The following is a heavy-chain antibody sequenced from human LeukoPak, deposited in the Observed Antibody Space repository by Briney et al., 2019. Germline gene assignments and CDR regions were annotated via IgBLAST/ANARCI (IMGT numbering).Heavy chain of an antibody. CDR1: GITFSNYG. D-gene: IGHD6-6*01. CDR2: ISGRGDST. CDR3: ARSIAARPVSFDI. V-gene: IGHV3-23*01. Sequence: PGGSLRLSCAASGITFSNYGMSWVRQAPGKGLEWVSSISGRGDSTYYADSVKGRFTISRDNAKNSLYLQMNSLRAEDTAVYYCARSIAARPVSFDIWGQGTMVTVSS. J-gene: IGHJ3*02.